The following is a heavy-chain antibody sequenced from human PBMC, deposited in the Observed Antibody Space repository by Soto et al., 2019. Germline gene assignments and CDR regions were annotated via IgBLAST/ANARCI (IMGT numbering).Heavy chain of an antibody. V-gene: IGHV3-11*01. CDR3: ARGGGSSPFDY. CDR2: ISHRSLTI. J-gene: IGHJ4*02. D-gene: IGHD6-6*01. CDR1: GFTFSDHY. Sequence: PGGSLRLSCAASGFTFSDHYMAWFRQTPERGLEWLAYISHRSLTIYHARSVKDRFTISRDDATDSLYLQMNSLRVDDTAVYFCARGGGSSPFDYWGQGAVVTVSS.